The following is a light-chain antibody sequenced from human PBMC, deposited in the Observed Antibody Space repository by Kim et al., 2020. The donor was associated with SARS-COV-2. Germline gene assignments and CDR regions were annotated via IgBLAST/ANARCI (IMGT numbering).Light chain of an antibody. CDR2: DVS. CDR1: SSAVGGYNY. V-gene: IGLV2-14*03. CDR3: SSYAGSITWV. J-gene: IGLJ3*02. Sequence: GHSITIACTGTSSAVGGYNYVSWYQQHPGKAPKLIIYDVSKRPSGVSNRFSGSKSGNTASLTISGLQPEDEADYYCSSYAGSITWVFGGGTKLTVL.